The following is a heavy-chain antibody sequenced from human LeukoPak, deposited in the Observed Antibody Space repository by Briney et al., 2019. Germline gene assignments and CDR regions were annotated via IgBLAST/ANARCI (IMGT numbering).Heavy chain of an antibody. CDR1: GGPFSSYA. V-gene: IGHV1-69*06. Sequence: SVKVSCKASGGPFSSYAITWVRQAPGQGLECMGEIIPIFGTTNYAQKFQGRVTITADKSTSTAYMELSSLRSEDTAIYYCACGPLRKGAVAGSYSQNWGQGTLVTVSP. CDR3: ACGPLRKGAVAGSYSQN. J-gene: IGHJ1*01. D-gene: IGHD6-19*01. CDR2: IIPIFGTT.